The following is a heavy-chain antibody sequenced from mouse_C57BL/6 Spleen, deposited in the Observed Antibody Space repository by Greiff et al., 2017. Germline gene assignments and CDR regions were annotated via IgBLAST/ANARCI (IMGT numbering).Heavy chain of an antibody. CDR3: ARGGTTVPFAY. V-gene: IGHV1-22*01. Sequence: EVQLQESGPELVKPGASVKMSCKASGYTFTDYNMHWVKQSHGKSLEWIGYINPNNGGTSYNQKFKGKATLTVNKSSSTAYMERRSLTSEDSAVYYCARGGTTVPFAYWGQGTLVTVSA. CDR1: GYTFTDYN. J-gene: IGHJ3*01. CDR2: INPNNGGT. D-gene: IGHD1-1*01.